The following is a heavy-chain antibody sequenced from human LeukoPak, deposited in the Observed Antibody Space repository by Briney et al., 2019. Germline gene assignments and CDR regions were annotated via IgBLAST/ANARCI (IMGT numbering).Heavy chain of an antibody. CDR3: AKSRRGYCSSTSCRPLDY. Sequence: GGSLRLSCAASGFTFSNHAMSWVRQAPGKGLEWVSVIYSGGSTYYADSVKGRFTISRDNSKNTLYLQMNSLRAEDTAVYYCAKSRRGYCSSTSCRPLDYWGQGTLVTVSS. CDR1: GFTFSNHA. J-gene: IGHJ4*02. CDR2: IYSGGST. D-gene: IGHD2-2*01. V-gene: IGHV3-23*03.